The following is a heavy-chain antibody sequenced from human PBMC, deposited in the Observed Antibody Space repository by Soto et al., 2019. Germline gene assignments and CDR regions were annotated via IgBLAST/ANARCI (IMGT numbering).Heavy chain of an antibody. J-gene: IGHJ6*02. CDR1: GDSISNSDYY. CDR3: ARDAPYYYGFDG. CDR2: IDYSGST. V-gene: IGHV4-30-4*01. Sequence: PSETLSRTCTVSGDSISNSDYYWNWIRQSPGKGLEWIASIDYSGSTYYNPSLKSRVVISADTSKNLFSLKLRSVTAADTALYFCARDAPYYYGFDGWGQGTTVTVAS.